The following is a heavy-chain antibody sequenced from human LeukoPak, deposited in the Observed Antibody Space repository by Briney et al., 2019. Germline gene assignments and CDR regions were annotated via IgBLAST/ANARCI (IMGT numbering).Heavy chain of an antibody. CDR1: GFIFDDYG. J-gene: IGHJ4*02. V-gene: IGHV3-20*04. CDR3: VRDLRTDYAFDS. D-gene: IGHD4/OR15-4a*01. Sequence: GRSLRLSCAASGFIFDDYGMTWVRQGPGKGLEWVSGINWDGYSTGYADSVRGRFTISRDNAKSTLYLQMNSLRPEDTALYYCVRDLRTDYAFDSWGKGTLVTVSS. CDR2: INWDGYST.